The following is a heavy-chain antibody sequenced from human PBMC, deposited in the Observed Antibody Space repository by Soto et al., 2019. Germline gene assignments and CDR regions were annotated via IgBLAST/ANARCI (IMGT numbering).Heavy chain of an antibody. Sequence: LRLSCAASGFTFSSYGMHWVRQAPGKGLEWVAVIWYDGSNKYYADSVKGRFTISRDNSKNTLYLQMNSLRAEDTAVYYCARDRAQLWFDAFDIWGQGTMVTVSS. CDR3: ARDRAQLWFDAFDI. D-gene: IGHD5-18*01. J-gene: IGHJ3*02. CDR2: IWYDGSNK. V-gene: IGHV3-33*01. CDR1: GFTFSSYG.